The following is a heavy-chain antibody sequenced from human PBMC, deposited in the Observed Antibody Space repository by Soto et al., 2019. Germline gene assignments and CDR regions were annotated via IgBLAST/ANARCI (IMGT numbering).Heavy chain of an antibody. CDR3: ARESAMTTVTTAVAFDV. V-gene: IGHV3-11*01. CDR2: ISFNGGTI. D-gene: IGHD4-4*01. CDR1: GCTFSYYY. J-gene: IGHJ3*01. Sequence: GGSLRLSCAASGCTFSYYYMSWIRQSPGKGLEWVSYISFNGGTIYYADSVKGRFTISRDNVKNSLYLQMNSLGAEDTAVYYCARESAMTTVTTAVAFDVWGQGTVVTVSS.